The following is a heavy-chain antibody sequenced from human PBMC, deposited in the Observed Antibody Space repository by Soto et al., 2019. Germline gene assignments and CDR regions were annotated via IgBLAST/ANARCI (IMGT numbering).Heavy chain of an antibody. CDR3: ARHGNHYGDYDGYFDY. CDR1: GGSISSSSYY. V-gene: IGHV4-39*01. J-gene: IGHJ4*02. CDR2: IYYSGST. Sequence: SETLSLTCTVSGGSISSSSYYWGWIRQPPGKGLEWIGSIYYSGSTYYNPSLKSRVTISVDTSKNQFSLKLSSVTAADTAVYYCARHGNHYGDYDGYFDYWGQGTLVTVSS. D-gene: IGHD4-17*01.